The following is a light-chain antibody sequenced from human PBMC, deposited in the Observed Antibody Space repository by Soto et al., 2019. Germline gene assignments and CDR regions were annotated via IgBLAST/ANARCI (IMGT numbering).Light chain of an antibody. CDR2: EVI. Sequence: QSVLTQPASVSGSPGQSITISCTGTSSDVGSYDLVSWYQQYPGKAPTVMIFEVIKRPSGVSNRFSGSKSGNTASLTISGLQAEDEAHYYCCSYAGSGTLVFGGGTKLTVL. V-gene: IGLV2-23*02. CDR3: CSYAGSGTLV. CDR1: SSDVGSYDL. J-gene: IGLJ3*02.